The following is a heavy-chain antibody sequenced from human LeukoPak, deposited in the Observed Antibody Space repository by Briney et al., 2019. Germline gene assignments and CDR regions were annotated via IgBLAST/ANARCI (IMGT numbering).Heavy chain of an antibody. D-gene: IGHD2-8*02. J-gene: IGHJ4*02. CDR1: GFTFSSYW. Sequence: GSLRLSCAASGFTFSSYWMSWFRQAPGKGLEWVANIKQDGSEKYYVDSVKGRFTISRDNAKNSLYLQMNSLRAEDTAVYYCARVSPLVGVSYFDYWGQGTLVTVSS. CDR2: IKQDGSEK. CDR3: ARVSPLVGVSYFDY. V-gene: IGHV3-7*01.